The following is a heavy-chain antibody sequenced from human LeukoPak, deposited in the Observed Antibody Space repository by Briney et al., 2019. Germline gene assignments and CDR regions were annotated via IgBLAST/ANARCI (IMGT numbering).Heavy chain of an antibody. CDR2: IYPGDSDT. CDR3: AKPYGGLGHQ. CDR1: GYCFTSYW. D-gene: IGHD3-10*01. Sequence: GESLKISCKGSGYCFTSYWIGWVRQMPGKGLEWMGIIYPGDSDTTYSPSFQGQVTISAANSISTAYLQWDSVKPSDTAMYHGAKPYGGLGHQGGQGTLVPVSS. J-gene: IGHJ4*02. V-gene: IGHV5-51*01.